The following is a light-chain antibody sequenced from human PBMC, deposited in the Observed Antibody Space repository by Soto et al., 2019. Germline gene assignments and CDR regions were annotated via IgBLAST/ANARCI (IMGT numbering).Light chain of an antibody. CDR2: AAS. J-gene: IGKJ4*01. V-gene: IGKV1-12*01. CDR3: QQANSFPFT. Sequence: IQMTQSPASVPASVGDRVTITCRAGQHISTYLAWYQQKQGEDTKIMISAASSLGSGVPSRVSGSGSGKDVTITISSLQPEEGATDDGQQANSFPFTFGGGTKV. CDR1: QHISTY.